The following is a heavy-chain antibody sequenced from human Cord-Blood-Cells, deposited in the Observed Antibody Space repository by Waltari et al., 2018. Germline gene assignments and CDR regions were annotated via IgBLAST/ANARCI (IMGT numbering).Heavy chain of an antibody. CDR1: GCTFSSYP. CDR3: ARDLTGDDAFDI. V-gene: IGHV1-69*10. CDR2: IIPILGIA. D-gene: IGHD7-27*01. J-gene: IGHJ3*02. Sequence: QVQLVQSGVEVKKPGSSGKVSCKASGCTFSSYPISWVRQAPGQGLEWMGGIIPILGIANYAQKFQGRVTITADKSTSTAYMELSSLRSEDTAVYYCARDLTGDDAFDIWGQGTMVTVSS.